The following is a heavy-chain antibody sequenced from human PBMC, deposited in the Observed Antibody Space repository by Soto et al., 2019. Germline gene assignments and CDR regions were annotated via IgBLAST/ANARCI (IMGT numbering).Heavy chain of an antibody. CDR1: GFTFSSYG. J-gene: IGHJ4*02. D-gene: IGHD2-21*02. CDR2: IWYDGSNK. V-gene: IGHV3-33*01. Sequence: QVQLVESGGGVVQPGRSLRLSCAASGFTFSSYGRHWVRQAPGKGLEWVAVIWYDGSNKYYADSVKGRFTISRDNSKNTLYLQMNSLRAEDTAVYYCARAYCGGDCYLLDYWGQGTLVTVSS. CDR3: ARAYCGGDCYLLDY.